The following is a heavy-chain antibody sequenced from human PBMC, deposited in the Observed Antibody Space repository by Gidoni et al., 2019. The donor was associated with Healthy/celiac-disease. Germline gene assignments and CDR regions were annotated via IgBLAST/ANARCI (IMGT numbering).Heavy chain of an antibody. Sequence: QVQLVQSGAEVQKPGSSAKVSCKASGGTFSSYAISWVRQAPGPGLEWMGGIIPIFGTANYAQKFQGRVTITADESTSTAYMELSSLRSEDTAVYYCARDRTVVVPAANGGWFDPWGQGTLVTVSS. CDR2: IIPIFGTA. V-gene: IGHV1-69*01. D-gene: IGHD2-2*01. CDR1: GGTFSSYA. J-gene: IGHJ5*02. CDR3: ARDRTVVVPAANGGWFDP.